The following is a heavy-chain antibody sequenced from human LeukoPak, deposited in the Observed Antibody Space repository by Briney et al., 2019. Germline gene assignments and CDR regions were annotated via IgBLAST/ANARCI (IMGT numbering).Heavy chain of an antibody. V-gene: IGHV4-39*01. Sequence: SETLSLTCTVSGGSISSSTYYWGWIRQPPGKGLEWVGSIYYNGGTYNNPSLKSRVTISVDTSKSQFSLKLSSVTAADTAVYYCARLSAYNFPDYWGQGTLVTVSS. D-gene: IGHD5-24*01. CDR3: ARLSAYNFPDY. CDR2: IYYNGGT. CDR1: GGSISSSTYY. J-gene: IGHJ4*02.